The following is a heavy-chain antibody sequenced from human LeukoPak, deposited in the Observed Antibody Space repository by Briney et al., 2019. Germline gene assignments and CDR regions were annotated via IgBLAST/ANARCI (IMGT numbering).Heavy chain of an antibody. CDR2: MNPNSGKT. J-gene: IGHJ6*02. CDR3: ARDYFETSGSVYHFYGLDV. CDR1: GYTFTSYD. Sequence: ASVEVSCKASGYTFTSYDINWVRQATGQGLEWMGWMNPNSGKTGYAQSFQGRVTMTRDTSTDTAYMELNSLRSEDTAVYYCARDYFETSGSVYHFYGLDVWGLGTTVTVSS. D-gene: IGHD3-22*01. V-gene: IGHV1-8*01.